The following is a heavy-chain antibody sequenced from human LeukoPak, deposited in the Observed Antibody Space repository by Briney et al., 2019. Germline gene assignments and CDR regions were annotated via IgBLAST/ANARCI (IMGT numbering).Heavy chain of an antibody. J-gene: IGHJ4*02. Sequence: SETLSLTCTVSGYSISSGYYWGWIRQPPGKGLEWIGSIYHSGSTYYNPSLKSRVTISVDASKNQFSLKLNSVTAADTAVYYCARLTSYYDSSGYLDYWGQGTLVTVSS. D-gene: IGHD3-22*01. CDR3: ARLTSYYDSSGYLDY. CDR2: IYHSGST. CDR1: GYSISSGYY. V-gene: IGHV4-38-2*02.